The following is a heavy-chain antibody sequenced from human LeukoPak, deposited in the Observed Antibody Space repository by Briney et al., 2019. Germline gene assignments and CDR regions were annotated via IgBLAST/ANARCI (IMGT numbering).Heavy chain of an antibody. CDR2: IGSKADNYAT. CDR3: TPLVPGHVAFDY. J-gene: IGHJ4*02. V-gene: IGHV3-73*01. Sequence: GGSLRLPCAASGFTFSGSVMHCVPQASGKGLEGVGQIGSKADNYATAYAASVKGRFTISRDDSKNTAYLQVNSLKTEDTAVYFCTPLVPGHVAFDYWGQGTLVTVSS. D-gene: IGHD2-21*01. CDR1: GFTFSGSV.